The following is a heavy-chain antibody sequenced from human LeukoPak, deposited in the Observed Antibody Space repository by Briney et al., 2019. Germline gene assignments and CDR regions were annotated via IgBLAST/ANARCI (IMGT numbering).Heavy chain of an antibody. D-gene: IGHD6-13*01. CDR2: ISYDGSDK. J-gene: IGHJ4*02. Sequence: GGSLRLSCAASGFTFSTYGMHWVRQTPGKGLEWVAVISYDGSDKYYADSVKGRFTISRDKSKNTLYLQMNSLRAEDTAVYYCASARTTYSSSPDQNWGQGTLVTVSS. CDR1: GFTFSTYG. CDR3: ASARTTYSSSPDQN. V-gene: IGHV3-30*03.